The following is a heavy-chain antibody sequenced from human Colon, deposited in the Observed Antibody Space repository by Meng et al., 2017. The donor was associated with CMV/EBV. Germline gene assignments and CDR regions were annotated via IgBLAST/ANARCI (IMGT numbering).Heavy chain of an antibody. CDR1: GFTFSDYI. V-gene: IGHV3-21*06. J-gene: IGHJ6*02. CDR2: ISATSTYI. Sequence: GESLKISCAASGFTFSDYIINWVRQAPGKGLEWVSSISATSTYIYYADSVKGRFTISRDNGKNLVYLQMNNLRAEDTAVYYCARDTASGSYIHHYGMDVWGLGTTVTVSS. CDR3: ARDTASGSYIHHYGMDV. D-gene: IGHD1-26*01.